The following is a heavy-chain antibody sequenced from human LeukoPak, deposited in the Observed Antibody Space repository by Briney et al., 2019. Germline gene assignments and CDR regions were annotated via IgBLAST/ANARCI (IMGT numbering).Heavy chain of an antibody. CDR3: ASAGPSGHDAFDI. D-gene: IGHD3-10*01. Sequence: PSETLSLTCAVYGGSFSGYYWSWIRQPPGKGLEWIGSIYHSGSTYYNPSLKSRVTISVDTSKNQFSLQLNSVTPEDTAVYYCASAGPSGHDAFDIWGQGTMVTVSS. CDR2: IYHSGST. CDR1: GGSFSGYY. J-gene: IGHJ3*02. V-gene: IGHV4-34*01.